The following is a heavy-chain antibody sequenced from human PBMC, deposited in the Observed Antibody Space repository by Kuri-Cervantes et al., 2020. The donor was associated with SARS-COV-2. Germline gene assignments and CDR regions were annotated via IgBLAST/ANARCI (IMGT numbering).Heavy chain of an antibody. CDR2: ISAYNGNT. Sequence: ASVKVSCKASGYTFTSYGISWVRQAPGQGLEWMGWISAYNGNTNYAQKLQGRVTMTTDTSTSTAYMELSSLRSEDTAVYYCATDLLSCARWCMDVWGKGTTVTVSS. D-gene: IGHD2-21*01. J-gene: IGHJ6*03. CDR3: ATDLLSCARWCMDV. CDR1: GYTFTSYG. V-gene: IGHV1-18*01.